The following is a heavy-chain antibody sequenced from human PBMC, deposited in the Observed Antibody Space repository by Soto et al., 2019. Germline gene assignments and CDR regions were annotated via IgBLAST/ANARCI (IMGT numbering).Heavy chain of an antibody. D-gene: IGHD6-13*01. CDR3: ARVKSSSWYRGWFDP. V-gene: IGHV4-34*01. J-gene: IGHJ5*02. CDR1: GGSFSGYY. Sequence: SETLSLTCAVYGGSFSGYYWSWIRQPPGKGLEWIGEINHSGSTNYNPSLRSRVTISVDTSKNQFSLKLSSVTAADTAVYYCARVKSSSWYRGWFDPWGQGTLVTVSS. CDR2: INHSGST.